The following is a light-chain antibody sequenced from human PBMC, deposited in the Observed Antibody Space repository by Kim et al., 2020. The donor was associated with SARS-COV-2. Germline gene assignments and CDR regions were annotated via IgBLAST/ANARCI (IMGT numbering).Light chain of an antibody. Sequence: GQSITISCTGTSKDVGSYDIVSWYQQLPGRAPKLVIYEVTKRPSGISSRFSGSKSGNTASLSISGLQTEDEADYSCCSYAGSGTWVFGGGTKLTVL. CDR1: SKDVGSYDI. V-gene: IGLV2-23*02. CDR3: CSYAGSGTWV. J-gene: IGLJ2*01. CDR2: EVT.